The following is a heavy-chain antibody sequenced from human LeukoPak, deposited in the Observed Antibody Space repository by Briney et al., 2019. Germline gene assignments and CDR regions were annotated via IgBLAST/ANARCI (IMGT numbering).Heavy chain of an antibody. Sequence: GSLRLSCAASGFTFSSYGVHWVRQAPGKGLEWVAFIRYDGSNKYYADSVKGRFTISRDNSKNTLYLQMNSLRAEDTAVYYCAKKYSSSPSGAFDIWGQGTMVTVSS. J-gene: IGHJ3*02. CDR3: AKKYSSSPSGAFDI. D-gene: IGHD6-6*01. CDR2: IRYDGSNK. CDR1: GFTFSSYG. V-gene: IGHV3-30*02.